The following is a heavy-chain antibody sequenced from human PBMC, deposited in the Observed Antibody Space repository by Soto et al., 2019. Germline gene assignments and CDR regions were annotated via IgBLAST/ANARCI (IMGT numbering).Heavy chain of an antibody. D-gene: IGHD3-22*01. Sequence: APVKVSCKASGYSITTYWLHWVRQAPGQGLEWMGVINPSGRSTTYAQKLQGRVTMTRDTSTSTVYMELTSLRSEDTAVYYCARDQSDDSSGYSDWWFDPCGEGTLGTLAS. V-gene: IGHV1-46*01. CDR1: GYSITTYW. CDR2: INPSGRST. J-gene: IGHJ5*02. CDR3: ARDQSDDSSGYSDWWFDP.